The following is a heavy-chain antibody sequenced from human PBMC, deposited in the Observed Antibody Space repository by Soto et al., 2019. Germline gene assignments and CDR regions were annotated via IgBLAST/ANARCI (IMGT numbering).Heavy chain of an antibody. D-gene: IGHD5-18*01. Sequence: LRLSCAASGFTFSSYSMNWVRQAPGKGLEWVSSISSSSSYIYYADSVKGRFTISRDNAKNSLYLQMNSLRAEDTAVYYCARVPGGYSYGHFDYWGQGTLVTVSS. V-gene: IGHV3-21*01. J-gene: IGHJ4*02. CDR1: GFTFSSYS. CDR3: ARVPGGYSYGHFDY. CDR2: ISSSSSYI.